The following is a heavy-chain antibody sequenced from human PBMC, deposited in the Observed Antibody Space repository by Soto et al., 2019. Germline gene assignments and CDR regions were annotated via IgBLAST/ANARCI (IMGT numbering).Heavy chain of an antibody. CDR1: GGSISSGGYS. CDR3: ARGRAIPDY. V-gene: IGHV4-30-2*01. CDR2: LYHSGST. Sequence: QLQLQESGSGLVKPSQTLSLTCAVSGGSISSGGYSWSWIRQPPGKGLEWIGYLYHSGSTYYNPSLKSRVTISVDRSKNQFSVKLSSVTAADTAVYYCARGRAIPDYWGQGTLVTVSS. D-gene: IGHD2-2*02. J-gene: IGHJ4*02.